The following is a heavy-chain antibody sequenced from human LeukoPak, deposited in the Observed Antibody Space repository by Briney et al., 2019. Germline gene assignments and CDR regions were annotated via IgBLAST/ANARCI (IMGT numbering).Heavy chain of an antibody. CDR1: GFTFSSYS. D-gene: IGHD6-6*01. CDR2: ISSSSSYI. V-gene: IGHV3-21*01. J-gene: IGHJ5*02. CDR3: ASDVSSASVDNWFDT. Sequence: GGSLRLSCAASGFTFSSYSMNWVRQAPGKGLEWVSSISSSSSYIYYADSVKGRFTISRDNAKNSLYLQMNSLRAEDTAVYYCASDVSSASVDNWFDTWGQGTLVTVSS.